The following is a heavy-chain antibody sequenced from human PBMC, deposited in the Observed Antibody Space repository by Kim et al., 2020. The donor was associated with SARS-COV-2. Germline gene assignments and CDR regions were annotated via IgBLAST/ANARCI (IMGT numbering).Heavy chain of an antibody. D-gene: IGHD3-22*01. V-gene: IGHV3-30*07. J-gene: IGHJ5*02. CDR3: ARDLAPYYYDSSGYQS. Sequence: VKGRFTISRDKSKNTLYLQMNSLRAEYTSVYYCARDLAPYYYDSSGYQSWGQGTLVTVSS.